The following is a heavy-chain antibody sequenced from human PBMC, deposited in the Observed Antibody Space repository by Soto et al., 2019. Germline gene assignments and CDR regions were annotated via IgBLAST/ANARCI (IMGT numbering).Heavy chain of an antibody. Sequence: SETLSLTCTVSGGSISSGGYYWSWIRQHPGKGLEWIGYIYYSGSTYYNPSLKSRVTISVDTSKNQFSLKLSSVTAADTAVYYCARGTAYYDFWSGFPNTGYGMDVWGQGTTVTVSS. D-gene: IGHD3-3*01. CDR1: GGSISSGGYY. J-gene: IGHJ6*02. V-gene: IGHV4-31*03. CDR2: IYYSGST. CDR3: ARGTAYYDFWSGFPNTGYGMDV.